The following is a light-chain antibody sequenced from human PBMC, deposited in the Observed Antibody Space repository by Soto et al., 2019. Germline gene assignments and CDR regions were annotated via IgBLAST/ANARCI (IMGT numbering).Light chain of an antibody. V-gene: IGLV1-40*01. CDR2: DVS. CDR3: SSYTSSSTRV. Sequence: QSVLTQPPSVSGAPGQRVTISCTGSSSNIGAGYDVHWYQQLPGTAPKLMIYDVSNRPSGVSNRFSGSKSGNTASLTISGLQAEDEADYYCSSYTSSSTRVFGTGTKVTVL. CDR1: SSNIGAGYD. J-gene: IGLJ1*01.